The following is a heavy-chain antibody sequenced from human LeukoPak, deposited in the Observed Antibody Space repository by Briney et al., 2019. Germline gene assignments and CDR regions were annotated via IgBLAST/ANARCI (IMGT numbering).Heavy chain of an antibody. Sequence: KPSETLSLTCTVSGYSISSGYYWGWIRQPPGKGLEWIGSIYHSGSTYYNPSLKSRVTISVDTSKNQFSLNLRSVTAADTAVYCCARHGSVRSPLGPWGQGTLVTVSS. D-gene: IGHD3-10*01. J-gene: IGHJ5*02. CDR2: IYHSGST. CDR1: GYSISSGYY. CDR3: ARHGSVRSPLGP. V-gene: IGHV4-38-2*02.